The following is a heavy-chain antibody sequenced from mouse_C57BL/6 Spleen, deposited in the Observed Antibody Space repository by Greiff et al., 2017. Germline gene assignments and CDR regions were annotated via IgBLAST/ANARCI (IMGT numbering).Heavy chain of an antibody. J-gene: IGHJ4*01. CDR3: ARVTTVVEGAMDY. CDR1: GFTFSSYG. CDR2: ISSGGSYT. V-gene: IGHV5-6*02. Sequence: DVMLVESGGDLVKPGGSLKLSCAASGFTFSSYGMSWVRQTPDKRLEWVATISSGGSYTYYPDSVKGRFTISRDNAKNTLYLQMSSLKSEDTAMYYCARVTTVVEGAMDYWGQGTSVTVSS. D-gene: IGHD1-1*01.